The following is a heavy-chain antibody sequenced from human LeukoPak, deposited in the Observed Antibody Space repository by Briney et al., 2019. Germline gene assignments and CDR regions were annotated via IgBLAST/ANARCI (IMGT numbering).Heavy chain of an antibody. D-gene: IGHD6-13*01. CDR3: ARLPIAAAGTGIDY. J-gene: IGHJ4*02. V-gene: IGHV3-21*01. Sequence: GGSLRLSCAASGFTFSSYSMNWVRQAPGKGLEWVSSISRSSSYIYYADSVKGRFTISRDNAKNSLYLQMNSLRAEDTAVYYCARLPIAAAGTGIDYWGQGTLVTVSS. CDR2: ISRSSSYI. CDR1: GFTFSSYS.